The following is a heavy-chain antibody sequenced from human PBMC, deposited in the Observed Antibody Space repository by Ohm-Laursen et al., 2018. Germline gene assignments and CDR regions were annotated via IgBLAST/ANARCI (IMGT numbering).Heavy chain of an antibody. CDR2: ISWNSGSI. J-gene: IGHJ6*02. Sequence: SLRLSCAASGFRFSDYAMHWVRQAPGKGLEWVSGISWNSGSIGYADSVKGRFTISRDNAKNSLYLQMNSLRAEDTALYYCAKDRKTDYYYGMDVWGQGTTVTVSS. D-gene: IGHD2-21*02. CDR3: AKDRKTDYYYGMDV. V-gene: IGHV3-9*01. CDR1: GFRFSDYA.